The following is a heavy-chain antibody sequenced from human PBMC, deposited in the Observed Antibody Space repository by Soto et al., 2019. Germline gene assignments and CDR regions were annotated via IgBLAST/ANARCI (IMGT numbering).Heavy chain of an antibody. Sequence: GVLMLSCSAAGLPFSSYSMHLVRQAPGKGLEYVSAISSNGGSTYYADSVKGRFNISRDNSKNTLYLQMSSLRAADTAVYYCVKGGLQDAFDIWGQGTMVTV. CDR2: ISSNGGST. V-gene: IGHV3-64D*06. J-gene: IGHJ3*02. CDR3: VKGGLQDAFDI. CDR1: GLPFSSYS. D-gene: IGHD4-4*01.